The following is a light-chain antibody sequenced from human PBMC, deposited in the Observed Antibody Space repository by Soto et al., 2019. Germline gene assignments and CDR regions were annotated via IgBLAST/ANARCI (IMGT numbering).Light chain of an antibody. CDR2: DVT. CDR3: CSYAGSYTWV. J-gene: IGLJ1*01. V-gene: IGLV2-11*01. Sequence: QSALTQPRSVSGSPGQSVTISCTGTSSDVGGYNYVSWYEQHPVKAAKLMIYDVTKRPSGVPDRFSGSKSGNTASLTISGLQAEDEADYYCCSYAGSYTWVFGTGTKVTVL. CDR1: SSDVGGYNY.